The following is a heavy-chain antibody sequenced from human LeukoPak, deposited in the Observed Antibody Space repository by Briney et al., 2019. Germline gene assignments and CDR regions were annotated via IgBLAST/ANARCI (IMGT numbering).Heavy chain of an antibody. J-gene: IGHJ3*02. CDR2: ISGSGGTT. Sequence: PGGSLRLSCAASGFTFSTSDMGWVRRAPGKGLEWVSSISGSGGTTFYADSVKGRFTISRDNSKNTLYLQMNSLSPPDTAVYYCAKFRARGAFDIWGQGTMVTVSS. V-gene: IGHV3-23*01. CDR1: GFTFSTSD. CDR3: AKFRARGAFDI.